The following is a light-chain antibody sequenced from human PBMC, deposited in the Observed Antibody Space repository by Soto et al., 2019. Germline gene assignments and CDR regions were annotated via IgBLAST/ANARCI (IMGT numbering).Light chain of an antibody. Sequence: IQLTQSPSSLSASVGDRVTITCRASQGISSYLAWYQQKPGKAPKLLIYGASTLEGGVPFRFSGSGSGTDFTLTISSLQPEDFXTXYCQPLNTYPITFGQGTRLEIK. V-gene: IGKV1-9*01. CDR2: GAS. J-gene: IGKJ5*01. CDR1: QGISSY. CDR3: QPLNTYPIT.